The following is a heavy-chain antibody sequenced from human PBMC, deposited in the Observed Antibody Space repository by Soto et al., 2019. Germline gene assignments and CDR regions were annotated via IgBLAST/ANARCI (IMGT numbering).Heavy chain of an antibody. CDR1: GFTFSSYG. V-gene: IGHV3-33*01. CDR3: ARGRGLYYFDY. J-gene: IGHJ4*02. Sequence: QVQLVESGGGVVQPGRSLRLSCAASGFTFSSYGMHWVRQAPGKGLEWVAVIWYDGSNKYYADSVKGRFTISRDNSKNTLYLQMNSLRAEDMAVYYCARGRGLYYFDYWGQGTLVTVSS. CDR2: IWYDGSNK.